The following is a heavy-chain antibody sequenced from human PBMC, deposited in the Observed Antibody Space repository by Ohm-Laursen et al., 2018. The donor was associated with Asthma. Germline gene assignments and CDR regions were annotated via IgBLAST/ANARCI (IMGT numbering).Heavy chain of an antibody. D-gene: IGHD2-15*01. CDR1: GYTFTGYY. V-gene: IGHV1-69*13. CDR3: ARKAGSCITSNCYSLDF. J-gene: IGHJ1*01. Sequence: ASVKVSCKASGYTFTGYYMHWVRQAPGQGLEWLGGINSVFGTSTYAQKFHDRFTITADESTSTVYMTLSSLTSEDTAVYYCARKAGSCITSNCYSLDFWGQGTQVTVSS. CDR2: INSVFGTS.